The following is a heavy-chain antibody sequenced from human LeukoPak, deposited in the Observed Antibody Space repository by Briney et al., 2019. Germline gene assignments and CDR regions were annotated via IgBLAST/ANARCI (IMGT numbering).Heavy chain of an antibody. Sequence: ASVKVSCKTSGYSFTDYYMHWVRQAPGQGLEWMGWINPNSGGTNFAQRFQDRVTMTTEMSISTAYMELSRLRSDDTAVYYCARVDRTGWFDAWGQGTLVTVSS. CDR1: GYSFTDYY. D-gene: IGHD3/OR15-3a*01. V-gene: IGHV1-2*02. CDR2: INPNSGGT. CDR3: ARVDRTGWFDA. J-gene: IGHJ5*02.